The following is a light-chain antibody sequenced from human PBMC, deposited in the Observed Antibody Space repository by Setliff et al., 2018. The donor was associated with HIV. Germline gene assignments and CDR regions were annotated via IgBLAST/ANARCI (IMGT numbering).Light chain of an antibody. CDR2: EAS. Sequence: QSALAQPASVSGSPGQSLTISCTGTSSDVGTNDLVSWYQQHPGKAPKLIIHEASKRPSGVSNRFSGSKSGNTASLTVSGLQAEDEADYYCSSYTSSTTVLFGGGTK. CDR3: SSYTSSTTVL. V-gene: IGLV2-14*02. J-gene: IGLJ2*01. CDR1: SSDVGTNDL.